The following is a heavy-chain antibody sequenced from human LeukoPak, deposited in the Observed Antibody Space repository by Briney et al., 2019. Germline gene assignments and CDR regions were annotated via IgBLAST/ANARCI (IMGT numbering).Heavy chain of an antibody. J-gene: IGHJ6*03. Sequence: SETLSLTCAVYGGSFSGYYWSWIRQPPGKGLEWIGEINHSGSTNYNPSLKSRVTISVDTSKNQFSLKLSSVTAADTAVYYCARGGDSNSWYYYYYYMDVWGKGTTVTVSS. CDR2: INHSGST. CDR3: ARGGDSNSWYYYYYYMDV. D-gene: IGHD6-13*01. CDR1: GGSFSGYY. V-gene: IGHV4-34*01.